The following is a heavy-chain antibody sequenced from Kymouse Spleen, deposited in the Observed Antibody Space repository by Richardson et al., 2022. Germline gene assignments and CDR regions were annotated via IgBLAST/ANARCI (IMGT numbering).Heavy chain of an antibody. D-gene: IGHD6-13*01. CDR3: AKDRRRQLAYYYGMDV. CDR1: GFTFSSYA. J-gene: IGHJ6*02. Sequence: EVQLVESGGGLVQPGGSLRLSCAASGFTFSSYAMSWVRQAPGKGLEWVSAISGSGGSTYYADSVKGRFTISRDNSKNTLYLQMNSLRAEDTAVYYCAKDRRRQLAYYYGMDVWGQGTTVTVSS. V-gene: IGHV3-23*04. CDR2: ISGSGGST.